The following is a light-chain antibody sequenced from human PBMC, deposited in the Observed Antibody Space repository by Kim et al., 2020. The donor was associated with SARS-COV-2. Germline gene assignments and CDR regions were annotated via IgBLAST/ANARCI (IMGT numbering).Light chain of an antibody. CDR3: QQYNNWPT. CDR2: DAS. J-gene: IGKJ1*01. CDR1: QSVSSN. Sequence: EVVMTQSPATLSVSPGERATLSCRASQSVSSNLAWYQQKPGQAPRLLIYDASTRATGIPARFSGSGSGTEFTLTISSLQSEDFALYYCQQYNNWPTFGQGTKVEIK. V-gene: IGKV3-15*01.